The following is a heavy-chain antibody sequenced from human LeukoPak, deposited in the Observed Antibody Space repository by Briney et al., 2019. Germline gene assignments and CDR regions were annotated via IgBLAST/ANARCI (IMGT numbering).Heavy chain of an antibody. CDR3: ARDRQGNYYYGMDV. CDR1: RFTFSSYA. J-gene: IGHJ6*02. V-gene: IGHV3-30-3*01. Sequence: PGGSLRLSCAASRFTFSSYAMHWVRQAPGKGLEWVAVISYDGSNKYYADSVKGRFTISRDNSKNTLYLQMNSLRAEDTAVYYCARDRQGNYYYGMDVWGQGTTVTVSS. CDR2: ISYDGSNK.